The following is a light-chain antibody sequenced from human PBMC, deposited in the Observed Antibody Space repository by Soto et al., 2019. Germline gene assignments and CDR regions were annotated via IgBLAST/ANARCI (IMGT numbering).Light chain of an antibody. Sequence: SITISCTGTSSDVGGYNYVSWYQHHPGKAPKLLIYDVSNRPSGISNRFSGSKSDNTASLTISGLQPEDEADYYCSSYTTSNTRQIVFGTGTRSPS. V-gene: IGLV2-14*03. CDR2: DVS. CDR3: SSYTTSNTRQIV. J-gene: IGLJ1*01. CDR1: SSDVGGYNY.